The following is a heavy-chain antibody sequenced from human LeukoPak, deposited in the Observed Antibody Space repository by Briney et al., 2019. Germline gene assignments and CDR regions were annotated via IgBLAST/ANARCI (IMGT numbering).Heavy chain of an antibody. CDR2: IYHSGRT. V-gene: IGHV4-38-2*02. J-gene: IGHJ5*02. CDR1: GSSISNYY. Sequence: SETLSLTCTVSGSSISNYYWGWIRQPPGKGLEWIGSIYHSGRTYYNPSLKSRVTISVDTSKNQFSLKLSSVTAADTAVYYCAREGDSSGVGWFDPWGQGTLVTVSS. CDR3: AREGDSSGVGWFDP. D-gene: IGHD6-25*01.